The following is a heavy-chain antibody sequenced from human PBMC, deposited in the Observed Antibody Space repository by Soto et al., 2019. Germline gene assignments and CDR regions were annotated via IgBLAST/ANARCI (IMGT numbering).Heavy chain of an antibody. J-gene: IGHJ6*02. V-gene: IGHV3-30*18. CDR3: AKEYSGYDWDYYYGMDV. D-gene: IGHD5-12*01. CDR2: ISYDGSNK. Sequence: QVQLVESGGGVVQPGRSLRLSCAASGFTFSSYGMHWVRQAPGKGLEWVAVISYDGSNKYYADSGKGRFTISRDNSKNTLYLQMNRLRAEDTAVYYCAKEYSGYDWDYYYGMDVWGQGTTVTVSS. CDR1: GFTFSSYG.